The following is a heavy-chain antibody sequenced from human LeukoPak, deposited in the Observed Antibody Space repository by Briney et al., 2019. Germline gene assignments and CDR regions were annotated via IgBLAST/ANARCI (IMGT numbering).Heavy chain of an antibody. CDR2: IRYDGSNK. CDR3: ARASREGIVAIPRGGFDY. V-gene: IGHV3-30*02. D-gene: IGHD5-12*01. Sequence: PGGSLRLSCAASGFTFSSYGMHWVRQAPGKGLEWVAFIRYDGSNKYYADSVKGRFTISRDNSKNTLYLQMNSLRSDDTAVYYCARASREGIVAIPRGGFDYWGQGTLVTVSS. J-gene: IGHJ4*02. CDR1: GFTFSSYG.